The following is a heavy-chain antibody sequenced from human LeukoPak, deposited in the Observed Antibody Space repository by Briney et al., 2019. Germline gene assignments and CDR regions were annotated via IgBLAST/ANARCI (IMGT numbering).Heavy chain of an antibody. J-gene: IGHJ4*02. CDR1: GGSFSGYY. CDR3: ARIGYCTNGVCFDY. V-gene: IGHV4-34*01. Sequence: PSETLSLTCAVYGGSFSGYYWSWLRQPPGKGLEWIGEINHSGSTNYNPSLKSRVTISVDTSKNQFSLKLSSVTAADTAVYYCARIGYCTNGVCFDYWGQGTLVTVSS. CDR2: INHSGST. D-gene: IGHD2-8*01.